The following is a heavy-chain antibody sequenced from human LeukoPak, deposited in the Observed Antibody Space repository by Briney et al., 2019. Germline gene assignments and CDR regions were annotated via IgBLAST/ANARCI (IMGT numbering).Heavy chain of an antibody. Sequence: PGGSLRLSCTGSGFTFGGYAMSWVRQAPGKGLEWVSSISGGSEDTYYADSVKGRFTISRDNSKTTLYLQMNSLRAEDTAVYYCARTIAQYSNSWLYFYYGLDVWGQGTTVTVSS. J-gene: IGHJ6*02. CDR3: ARTIAQYSNSWLYFYYGLDV. D-gene: IGHD6-13*01. V-gene: IGHV3-23*01. CDR2: ISGGSEDT. CDR1: GFTFGGYA.